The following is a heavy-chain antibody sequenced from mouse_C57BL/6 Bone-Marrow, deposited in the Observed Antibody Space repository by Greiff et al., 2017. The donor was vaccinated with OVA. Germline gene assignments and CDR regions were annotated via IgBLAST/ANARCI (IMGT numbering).Heavy chain of an antibody. CDR3: ARNEKIRCHYYAMDY. CDR1: GFSLTSYA. J-gene: IGHJ4*01. V-gene: IGHV2-9-1*01. Sequence: VQLQESGPGLVAPSQSLSITCTVSGFSLTSYAISWVRQPPGKGLEWLGVIWTGGGTNYNSALKSRLSISKDNSKSQVFLKMNSLQTDDTARYYCARNEKIRCHYYAMDYWGQGTSVTVSS. D-gene: IGHD3-2*02. CDR2: IWTGGGT.